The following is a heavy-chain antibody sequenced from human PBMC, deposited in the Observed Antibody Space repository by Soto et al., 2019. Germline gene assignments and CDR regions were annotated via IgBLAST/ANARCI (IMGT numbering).Heavy chain of an antibody. V-gene: IGHV1-2*02. Sequence: ASVKVSCKASGYTFTGCYMHWVRQAPGQGLEWMGWINPNSGGTDYAQKFQGRVTMTRDTSISTAYMELSRLRSDDTAVYYCAREYSGSAFDYWGQGTLVTVSS. J-gene: IGHJ4*02. CDR1: GYTFTGCY. CDR3: AREYSGSAFDY. D-gene: IGHD1-26*01. CDR2: INPNSGGT.